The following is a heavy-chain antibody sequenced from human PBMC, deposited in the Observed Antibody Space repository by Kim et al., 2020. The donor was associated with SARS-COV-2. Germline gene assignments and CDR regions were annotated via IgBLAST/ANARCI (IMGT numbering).Heavy chain of an antibody. Sequence: ASVKVSCKASGYTFTGYYMHWVRQAPGQGLEWMGRSNPNSGGTNYAQKFQGRVTMTRDTSISTAYMELSRLRSDDTAVYYCARSRPTVFYYYGMDVWGQGTTVTVSS. CDR1: GYTFTGYY. CDR3: ARSRPTVFYYYGMDV. J-gene: IGHJ6*02. D-gene: IGHD3-16*01. V-gene: IGHV1-2*06. CDR2: SNPNSGGT.